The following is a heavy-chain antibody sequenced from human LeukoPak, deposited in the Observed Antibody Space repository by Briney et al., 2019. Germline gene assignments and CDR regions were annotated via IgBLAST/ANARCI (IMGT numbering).Heavy chain of an antibody. Sequence: GGSLRLSCAASGFTFSSYGMHWVRQAQGKGLEWVAVISYDGSNKYYADSVKGRFTISRDNSKNTLYLQMNSLRAEDTAVYYCAKGPEGDYLDYWGQGTLVTVSS. V-gene: IGHV3-30*18. D-gene: IGHD1-14*01. CDR2: ISYDGSNK. CDR3: AKGPEGDYLDY. J-gene: IGHJ4*02. CDR1: GFTFSSYG.